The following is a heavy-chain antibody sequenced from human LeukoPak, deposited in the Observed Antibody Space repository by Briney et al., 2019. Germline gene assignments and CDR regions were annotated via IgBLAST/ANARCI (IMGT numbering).Heavy chain of an antibody. V-gene: IGHV4-4*02. CDR3: ARGNSGPKSRVFLRPTPVKYGMDV. J-gene: IGHJ6*02. Sequence: SETLSLTCTVSGDSINSLDLWSWVRQPPGKGLEWIGEMYLSGTTHSNPSIKSRVTISVDTSKNQFSLKLSSVTAADTAVYYCARGNSGPKSRVFLRPTPVKYGMDVWGQGTTVTVSS. CDR2: MYLSGTT. D-gene: IGHD2-21*01. CDR1: GDSINSLDL.